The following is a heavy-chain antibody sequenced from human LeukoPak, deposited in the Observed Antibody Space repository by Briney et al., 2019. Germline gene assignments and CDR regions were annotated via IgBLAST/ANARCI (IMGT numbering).Heavy chain of an antibody. V-gene: IGHV5-51*01. Sequence: GESLKISCEASGYSFFNYWIAWVRQLPGQGLEWMGMIWPGNSDTKYSPSFQGRVTISADKSISTAYLQWSSLKASDTAIYYCARGAGYCSDGICYNFDYWGQGILVTVSS. CDR1: GYSFFNYW. CDR3: ARGAGYCSDGICYNFDY. J-gene: IGHJ4*02. D-gene: IGHD2-15*01. CDR2: IWPGNSDT.